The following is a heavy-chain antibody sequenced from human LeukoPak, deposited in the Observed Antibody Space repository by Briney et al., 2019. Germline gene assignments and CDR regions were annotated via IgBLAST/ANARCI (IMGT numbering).Heavy chain of an antibody. Sequence: SCKASGYTVTGYYMHWVRQAPGKGLEWEAVISYDGSNKYYADSVKGRFTISRDNSKNTLYLQMNSLRAEDTAVYYCAKDATGYSSSWYVPWFDYWGQGTLVTVSS. V-gene: IGHV3-30*18. CDR2: ISYDGSNK. J-gene: IGHJ4*02. D-gene: IGHD6-13*01. CDR1: GYTVTGYY. CDR3: AKDATGYSSSWYVPWFDY.